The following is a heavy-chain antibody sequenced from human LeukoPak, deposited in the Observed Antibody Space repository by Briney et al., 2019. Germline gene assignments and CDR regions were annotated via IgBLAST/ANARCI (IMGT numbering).Heavy chain of an antibody. D-gene: IGHD3-10*01. CDR3: ARDLPMGAPANFYNMDV. J-gene: IGHJ6*02. Sequence: GGSLRLSCAASGFTFSGSAMHWVRQASGKGLEWVGRIRSKANSYATAYAASVKGRFTISRDNSKNTLYLQMNSLRSEDTAVYYCARDLPMGAPANFYNMDVWGQGTTVTVSS. CDR2: IRSKANSYAT. V-gene: IGHV3-73*01. CDR1: GFTFSGSA.